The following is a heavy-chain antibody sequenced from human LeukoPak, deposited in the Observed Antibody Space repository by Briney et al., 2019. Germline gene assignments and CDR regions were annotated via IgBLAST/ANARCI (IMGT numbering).Heavy chain of an antibody. CDR2: IHTSGST. Sequence: SETLSLTCTVSGVSISSYYWTWIRQPAGKGLEWIGRIHTSGSTNYNPSLKSRVTMSVDTSKNQFSLKLSSVTAAGTAVYYCARDTYYYDGSGYSSFDYWGQGTLVTVSS. J-gene: IGHJ4*02. D-gene: IGHD3-22*01. V-gene: IGHV4-4*07. CDR1: GVSISSYY. CDR3: ARDTYYYDGSGYSSFDY.